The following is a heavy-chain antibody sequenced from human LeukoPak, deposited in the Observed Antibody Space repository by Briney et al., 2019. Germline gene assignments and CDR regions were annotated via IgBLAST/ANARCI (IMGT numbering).Heavy chain of an antibody. Sequence: SQTLSLTCDVSGDSVSSNSAAWNWIRQSPSRGLEWLGRTYYRSKWYNDYAVSVKSRITINPDTSKNQFSLQLNSVTPEDTAVYYCARGYDILTGYYVDYYYYGTDVWGKGTTVTVSS. CDR1: GDSVSSNSAA. V-gene: IGHV6-1*01. J-gene: IGHJ6*04. CDR2: TYYRSKWYN. D-gene: IGHD3-9*01. CDR3: ARGYDILTGYYVDYYYYGTDV.